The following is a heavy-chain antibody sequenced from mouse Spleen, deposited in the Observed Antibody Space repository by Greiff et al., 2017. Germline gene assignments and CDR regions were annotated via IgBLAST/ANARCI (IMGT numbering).Heavy chain of an antibody. Sequence: VKVEESGPGLVAPSQSLSITCTISGFSLTSYGVHWVRQPPGKGLEWLVVIWSDGSTTYNSALKSRLSISKDNSKSQVFLKMNSLQTDDTAMYYCIYGSSFLFAYWGQGTLVTVSA. CDR3: IYGSSFLFAY. D-gene: IGHD1-1*01. CDR1: GFSLTSYG. V-gene: IGHV2-6-1*01. CDR2: IWSDGST. J-gene: IGHJ3*01.